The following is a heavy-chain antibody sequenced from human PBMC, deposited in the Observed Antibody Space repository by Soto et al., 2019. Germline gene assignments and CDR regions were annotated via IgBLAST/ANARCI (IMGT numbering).Heavy chain of an antibody. D-gene: IGHD3-16*01. CDR2: ISSSSSTI. CDR3: ARDWGGPSFDVYYFDY. V-gene: IGHV3-48*02. CDR1: GFTFSSYS. J-gene: IGHJ4*02. Sequence: HPGGSLRLSCAASGFTFSSYSMNWVRQAPGKGLEWVSYISSSSSTIYYADSVKGRFTISRDNAKNSLYLQMNSLRDEDTAVYYRARDWGGPSFDVYYFDYWGQGTLVTVSS.